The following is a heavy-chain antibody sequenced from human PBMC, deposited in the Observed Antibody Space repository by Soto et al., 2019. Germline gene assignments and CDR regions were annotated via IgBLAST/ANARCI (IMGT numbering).Heavy chain of an antibody. Sequence: PSETLSLTCTVSADSVSSSSYNWGWIRQPPGKGLEWIGSTYDGGSTVYNPSLKSRVTISVDTSKNQFSLKLSSVTAADTAVYYCARHQGSGWYDYFDYWGQGTLVTVSS. V-gene: IGHV4-39*01. CDR1: ADSVSSSSYN. D-gene: IGHD6-19*01. CDR2: TYDGGST. J-gene: IGHJ4*02. CDR3: ARHQGSGWYDYFDY.